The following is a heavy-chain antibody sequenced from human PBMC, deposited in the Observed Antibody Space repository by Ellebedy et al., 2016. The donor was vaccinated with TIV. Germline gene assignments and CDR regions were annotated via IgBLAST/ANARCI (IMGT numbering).Heavy chain of an antibody. CDR1: GGSISSYY. CDR3: AREVVTPNWFDP. D-gene: IGHD2-21*02. Sequence: SETLSLXCTVSGGSISSYYWSWIRQPPGKGLEWIGYIYYSGSTNYNPSLKSRVTISVDTSKNQFSLKLSSVTAADTAVYYCAREVVTPNWFDPWGQGTLVTVSS. V-gene: IGHV4-59*01. J-gene: IGHJ5*02. CDR2: IYYSGST.